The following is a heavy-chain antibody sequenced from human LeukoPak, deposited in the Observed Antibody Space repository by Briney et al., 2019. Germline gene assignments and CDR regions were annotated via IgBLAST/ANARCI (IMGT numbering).Heavy chain of an antibody. V-gene: IGHV3-9*03. J-gene: IGHJ4*02. CDR2: ISWNSGSI. CDR3: AKRARHSSSWHQFDY. Sequence: GGSLRLSCAASGFTFDDYAMHWVRQAPGKGLEWVSGISWNSGSIGYADSVKGRFTISRDNAKNSLYLQMNSLRAEDMALYYCAKRARHSSSWHQFDYWGQGTLVTVSS. CDR1: GFTFDDYA. D-gene: IGHD6-13*01.